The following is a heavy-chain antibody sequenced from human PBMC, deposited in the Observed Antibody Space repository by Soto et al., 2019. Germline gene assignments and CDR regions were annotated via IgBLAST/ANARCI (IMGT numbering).Heavy chain of an antibody. CDR3: ARGYGAAFDI. Sequence: QVQLQESGPGLVKPSETLSLTCTVSGGSISSYYWRWIRQPPGKGLEWIGYIYYSGSTNYNPSLKSRVTISVDTPKNQFSLKLRSVTAADTAVYYCARGYGAAFDIWGQGTMVTVSS. D-gene: IGHD4-17*01. CDR2: IYYSGST. J-gene: IGHJ3*02. CDR1: GGSISSYY. V-gene: IGHV4-59*08.